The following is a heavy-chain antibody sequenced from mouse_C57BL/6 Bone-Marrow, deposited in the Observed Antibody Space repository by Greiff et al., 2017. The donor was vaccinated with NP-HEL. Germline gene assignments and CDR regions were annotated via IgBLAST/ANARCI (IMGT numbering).Heavy chain of an antibody. CDR3: ARFYGSSPWYFDV. Sequence: EVKLVESGGGLVQPGGSLKLSCAASGFTFSDYYMYWVRQTPEKRLEWVAYISNGGGSTYYPDTVKGRFTISRDNAKNTLYLQMSRLKSEDTAMYYCARFYGSSPWYFDVWGTGTTVTVSS. D-gene: IGHD1-1*01. CDR2: ISNGGGST. V-gene: IGHV5-12*01. J-gene: IGHJ1*03. CDR1: GFTFSDYY.